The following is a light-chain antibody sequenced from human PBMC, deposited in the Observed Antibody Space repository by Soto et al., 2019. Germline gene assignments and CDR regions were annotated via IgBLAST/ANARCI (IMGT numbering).Light chain of an antibody. V-gene: IGKV1-5*03. J-gene: IGKJ1*01. Sequence: DIEKTQFAAALLKSVEDRDTITCRASQSFNRWLAWFQQKPGKATNRLIYEASTVESGVPSRFSGSGSGTEFTLTISSRQPEDFGTYYSLQYNSYPRQFGQEIKV. CDR2: EAS. CDR1: QSFNRW. CDR3: LQYNSYPRQ.